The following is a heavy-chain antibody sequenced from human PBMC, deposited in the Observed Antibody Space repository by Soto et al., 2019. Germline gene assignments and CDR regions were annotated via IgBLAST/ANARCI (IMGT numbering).Heavy chain of an antibody. CDR2: ISYDGRNK. Sequence: QVQLVESGGGVVQPGRSLRLSCAASGFTFSSYAMHWVRQAPGKGLEWVAVISYDGRNKYYADSVKGRFTISRDNSKNTLYLQMNSLRAEDTAVYYCARSRSGSSGWYPSGYYYYGMDVWGQGTTVTVSS. CDR1: GFTFSSYA. V-gene: IGHV3-30*04. CDR3: ARSRSGSSGWYPSGYYYYGMDV. D-gene: IGHD6-19*01. J-gene: IGHJ6*02.